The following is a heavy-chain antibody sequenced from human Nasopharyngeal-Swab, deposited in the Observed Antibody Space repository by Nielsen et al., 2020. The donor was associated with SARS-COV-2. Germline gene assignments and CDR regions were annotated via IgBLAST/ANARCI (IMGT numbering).Heavy chain of an antibody. V-gene: IGHV3-48*04. D-gene: IGHD5-12*01. CDR3: ARERVGGYGDY. Sequence: GESLKISCATSGFTFSPYTMTWVRQAPGKGLQWISYITSGNSVQYADSVRGRFTISRDNAKNSLYLQMNSPTAEDTAVYYCARERVGGYGDYWGQGTLVTVSS. J-gene: IGHJ4*02. CDR1: GFTFSPYT. CDR2: ITSGNSV.